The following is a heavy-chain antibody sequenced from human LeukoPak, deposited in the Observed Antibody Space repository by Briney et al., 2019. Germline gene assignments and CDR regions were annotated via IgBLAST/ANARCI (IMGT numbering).Heavy chain of an antibody. D-gene: IGHD5-12*01. CDR2: IFTSGST. J-gene: IGHJ4*02. CDR1: GGSITSDRYY. CDR3: ARTVAMIGMYYFDY. V-gene: IGHV4-61*02. Sequence: SETLSLTCTVSGGSITSDRYYWSWIRQPAGKGLEWIGRIFTSGSTHSDPSLKSRLTMSVDRPKNQFSLRLTPVTAADTGVYYCARTVAMIGMYYFDYWGQGTVVTVSS.